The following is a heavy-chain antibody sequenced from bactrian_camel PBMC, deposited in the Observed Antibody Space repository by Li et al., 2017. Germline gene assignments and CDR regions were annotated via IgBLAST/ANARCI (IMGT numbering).Heavy chain of an antibody. D-gene: IGHD2*01. CDR2: IINRGGTT. CDR1: GFTLSSYR. J-gene: IGHJ4*01. V-gene: IGHV3S25*01. Sequence: QLVESGGGLVQPGGSLRLSCAASGFTLSSYRTYWVRQAPGKGLEWVSIINRGGTTYYADPMKGRFTISRDNATNTVYLQMNSLKPEDTAVYYCVSLVGRPLVHQGTQVTVS.